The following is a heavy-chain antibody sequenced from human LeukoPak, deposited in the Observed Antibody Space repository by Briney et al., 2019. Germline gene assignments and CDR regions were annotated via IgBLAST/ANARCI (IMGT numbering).Heavy chain of an antibody. J-gene: IGHJ4*02. V-gene: IGHV3-30-3*01. Sequence: GGSLRLSCAASGFPFGNYWMSWVRQAPGKGPEWVAVISYDGSNKYYADSVKGRFTISRDNSKNTLYLQMNSLRAEDTAVYYCARGPVGASHFDYWGQGTLVTVSS. CDR3: ARGPVGASHFDY. D-gene: IGHD1-26*01. CDR2: ISYDGSNK. CDR1: GFPFGNYW.